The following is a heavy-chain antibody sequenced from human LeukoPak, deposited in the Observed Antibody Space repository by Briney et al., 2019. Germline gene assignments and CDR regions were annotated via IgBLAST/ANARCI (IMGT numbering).Heavy chain of an antibody. D-gene: IGHD1-26*01. CDR3: ASTKGGSYSFYYYYYMDV. V-gene: IGHV4-61*02. Sequence: SQTLSPTCTVSGGSISSGSYYWSWIRQPAGKGLEWIGRIYTSGSTNYNPSLKSRVTISVDTSKNQFSLKLSSVTAADTAVYYCASTKGGSYSFYYYYYMDVWGKGTTVTVSS. CDR1: GGSISSGSYY. CDR2: IYTSGST. J-gene: IGHJ6*03.